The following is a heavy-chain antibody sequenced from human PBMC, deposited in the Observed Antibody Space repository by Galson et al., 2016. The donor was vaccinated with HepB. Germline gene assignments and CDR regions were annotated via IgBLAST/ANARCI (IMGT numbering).Heavy chain of an antibody. CDR1: GFTFSSYA. D-gene: IGHD3-3*01. J-gene: IGHJ5*02. Sequence: SLRLSCAASGFTFSSYATHWVRQAPGKGLEWVAVIAFDGSHKNYADSVKGRFSISRDNSKNTLYLQMNSLRAEDTAVYYCARDGDDFWSGYPGGYNWFDPWGQGTLVTVSS. CDR3: ARDGDDFWSGYPGGYNWFDP. V-gene: IGHV3-30*04. CDR2: IAFDGSHK.